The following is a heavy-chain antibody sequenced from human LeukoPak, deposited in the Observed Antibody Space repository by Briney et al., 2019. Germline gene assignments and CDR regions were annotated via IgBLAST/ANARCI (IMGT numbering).Heavy chain of an antibody. CDR3: ARDREGSYSNYNWFDP. Sequence: SVKVSCKASGGTFSSYAISWVRQGPGQRLEWMGGVIPIFGTANYAQKFQGRVTITADESTSTAYMELSSLRSEDTAVYYCARDREGSYSNYNWFDPWGQGTLVTVSS. CDR2: VIPIFGTA. V-gene: IGHV1-69*13. D-gene: IGHD3-10*01. CDR1: GGTFSSYA. J-gene: IGHJ5*02.